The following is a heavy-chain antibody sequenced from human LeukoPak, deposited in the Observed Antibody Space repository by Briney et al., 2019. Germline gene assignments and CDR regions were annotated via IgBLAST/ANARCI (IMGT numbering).Heavy chain of an antibody. Sequence: ASVKVSCKASTYTFTRYGISWVRQAPGQGLEWMGWISGYNGNTNYAQKFLGRVSMTTDTSTTTAYMDLRSLRSDDTAVYYCTRDHLAADGSDAFDIWGQGTMVTVSS. CDR3: TRDHLAADGSDAFDI. CDR2: ISGYNGNT. J-gene: IGHJ3*02. V-gene: IGHV1-18*01. D-gene: IGHD6-13*01. CDR1: TYTFTRYG.